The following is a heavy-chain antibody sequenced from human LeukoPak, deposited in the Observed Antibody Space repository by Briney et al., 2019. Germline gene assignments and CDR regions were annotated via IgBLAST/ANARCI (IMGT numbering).Heavy chain of an antibody. V-gene: IGHV1-2*02. D-gene: IGHD2-2*01. CDR2: INPNSGGT. J-gene: IGHJ4*02. CDR3: ARDVDIVVVPAAQFDY. CDR1: GYTFTGYY. Sequence: ASVNVSCQASGYTFTGYYMHWVRQAPGQGLEWMGWINPNSGGTNYAQKFQGRVTMTRDTSISTAYMELSRLRSDDTAVYYCARDVDIVVVPAAQFDYWGQGTLVTVSS.